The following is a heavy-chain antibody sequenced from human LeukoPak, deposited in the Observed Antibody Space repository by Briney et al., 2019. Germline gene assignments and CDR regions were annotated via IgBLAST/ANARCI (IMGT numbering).Heavy chain of an antibody. V-gene: IGHV3-7*01. CDR1: GFTFSNYC. J-gene: IGHJ4*02. Sequence: GGPLRLSCAASGFTFSNYCMIWVRQAPGKALEWVANIKEDGSEKYYVDYVKGRFNISRDNARNSLYLQMNSLRAEDTAVYYCASGRQLGYWGQGTLATVSS. CDR3: ASGRQLGY. D-gene: IGHD6-13*01. CDR2: IKEDGSEK.